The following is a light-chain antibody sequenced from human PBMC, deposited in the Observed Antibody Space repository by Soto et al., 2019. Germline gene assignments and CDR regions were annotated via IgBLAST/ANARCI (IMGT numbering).Light chain of an antibody. CDR2: DAS. CDR1: QVISSY. Sequence: DIQMTQSPSFLSASVGDRVTITCRASQVISSYLAWYQQKPGKAPKLLIYDASNLETGVPSRFSGSGSGTDFTFTISSLQPEDIATYYCQQYDNLPITFGQGTRLEIK. J-gene: IGKJ5*01. CDR3: QQYDNLPIT. V-gene: IGKV1-33*01.